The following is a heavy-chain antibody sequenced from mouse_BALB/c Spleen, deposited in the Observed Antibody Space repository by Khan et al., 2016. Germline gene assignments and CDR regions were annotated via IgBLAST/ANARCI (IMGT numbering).Heavy chain of an antibody. CDR2: ISYSGST. V-gene: IGHV3-2*02. Sequence: EVQLVESGPGLVKPSQSLSLTCTVTGYSITSDYAWNWIRQFPGNKLEWMGYISYSGSTSYNPSLKSRISITRDTSKNQFFLQLNSVATEETATYYCARYDYDRGYFDYWGQGTTLTVSS. J-gene: IGHJ2*01. D-gene: IGHD2-4*01. CDR1: GYSITSDYA. CDR3: ARYDYDRGYFDY.